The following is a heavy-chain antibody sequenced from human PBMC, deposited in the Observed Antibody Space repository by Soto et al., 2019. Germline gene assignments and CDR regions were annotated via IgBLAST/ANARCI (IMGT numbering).Heavy chain of an antibody. D-gene: IGHD5-12*01. Sequence: ASVKVSCKASGYTFTSYGISWVRQAPGQGLEWMGWISAYNGNTNYAQKLQGRVTMTTDTSTSTAYMELRSLRSDDTAVYYRARGCSGYDYKDYYYYGMDVWGQGTTVTVSS. CDR3: ARGCSGYDYKDYYYYGMDV. J-gene: IGHJ6*02. V-gene: IGHV1-18*04. CDR1: GYTFTSYG. CDR2: ISAYNGNT.